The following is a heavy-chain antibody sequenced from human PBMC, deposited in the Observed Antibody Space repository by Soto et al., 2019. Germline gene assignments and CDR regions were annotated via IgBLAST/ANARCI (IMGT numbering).Heavy chain of an antibody. V-gene: IGHV3-53*01. Sequence: EVQLVESGGGLLQPGGSLRLSCAASGFSVSNFFMTWVRQAPGKGLEWVSVIYDGGRTFYADSVKGRFTISRDNSKNTVHLQLNTLRAEDPAVYYCAMGIDENGYYLESWGQGTLVTVYS. CDR1: GFSVSNFF. J-gene: IGHJ4*02. CDR3: AMGIDENGYYLES. CDR2: IYDGGRT. D-gene: IGHD3-3*01.